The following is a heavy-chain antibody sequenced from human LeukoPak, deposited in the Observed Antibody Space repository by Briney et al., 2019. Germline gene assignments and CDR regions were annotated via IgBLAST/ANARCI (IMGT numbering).Heavy chain of an antibody. CDR2: IYSGGST. D-gene: IGHD6-13*01. CDR3: ARGGAAAPYYYGMDV. J-gene: IGHJ6*02. CDR1: GFTFSSYG. Sequence: GGSLRLSCAASGFTFSSYGMHWVRQAPGKGLEWVSVIYSGGSTYYADSVKGRFTISRDNSKNTLYLQMNSLRAEDTAVYYCARGGAAAPYYYGMDVWGQGTTVTVSS. V-gene: IGHV3-66*01.